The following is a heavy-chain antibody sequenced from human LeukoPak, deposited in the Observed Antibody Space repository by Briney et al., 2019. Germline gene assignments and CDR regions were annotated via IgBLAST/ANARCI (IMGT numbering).Heavy chain of an antibody. CDR1: GFTFSNYG. J-gene: IGHJ4*02. CDR3: ARHASTHYFDS. D-gene: IGHD2/OR15-2a*01. CDR2: IWFDGSGT. Sequence: GSLRLSCVASGFTFSNYGMHWVRQAPGKGLEWVAIIWFDGSGTYYADSVKGRVTFSRDNSKNTLYLQMNSLRAEDTAMYYCARHASTHYFDSWGQGTLVTVSS. V-gene: IGHV3-33*01.